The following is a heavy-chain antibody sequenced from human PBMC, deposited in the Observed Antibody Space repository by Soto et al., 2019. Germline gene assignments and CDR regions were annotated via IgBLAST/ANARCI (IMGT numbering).Heavy chain of an antibody. V-gene: IGHV4-39*01. D-gene: IGHD2-15*01. CDR3: ARPVAVIPYFDX. CDR1: GDSISSISYY. CDR2: IYYSGST. J-gene: IGHJ4*02. Sequence: SETLSLTCTVSGDSISSISYYWGWIRQPPGKGMEWIGSIYYSGSTYYNPSLKSRVTISVDTSKNQFSLKLSSVTAADTAVYYCARPVAVIPYFDXWGQGTLVTVSX.